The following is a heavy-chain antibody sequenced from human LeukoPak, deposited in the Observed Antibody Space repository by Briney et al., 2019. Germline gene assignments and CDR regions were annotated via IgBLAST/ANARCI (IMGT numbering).Heavy chain of an antibody. J-gene: IGHJ4*02. CDR3: AREKSSGWYGIDY. Sequence: GGSLRLSCAASGLSFRTYWMSWVRQAPGKGLEWVANIKPEGTQRFYVDSVKGRFTISRDNAKNSLYLQMNSLRAEDTAVYYCAREKSSGWYGIDYWGQGTLVTVSS. D-gene: IGHD6-19*01. CDR2: IKPEGTQR. CDR1: GLSFRTYW. V-gene: IGHV3-7*01.